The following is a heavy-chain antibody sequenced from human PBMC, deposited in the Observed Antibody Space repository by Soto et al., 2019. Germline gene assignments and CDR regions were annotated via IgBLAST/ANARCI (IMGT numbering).Heavy chain of an antibody. Sequence: GASVKVSCKASGGTFSSYAISWVRQAPGQGLEWMGGIIPIFGTANYAQKFQGRVTITADESTSTAYMELSSLRSEDTAVYYCARTYPGIAVADNNWLDPWGQGTLVTVSS. CDR1: GGTFSSYA. J-gene: IGHJ5*02. CDR3: ARTYPGIAVADNNWLDP. CDR2: IIPIFGTA. D-gene: IGHD6-19*01. V-gene: IGHV1-69*13.